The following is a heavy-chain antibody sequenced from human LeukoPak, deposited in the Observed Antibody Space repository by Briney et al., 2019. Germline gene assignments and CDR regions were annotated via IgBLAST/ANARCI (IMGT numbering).Heavy chain of an antibody. CDR1: GYTFTSYF. CDR2: INPNSGGT. CDR3: ARDSKVEEAYSSTWSRYYYYYMDV. V-gene: IGHV1-2*02. J-gene: IGHJ6*03. D-gene: IGHD6-13*01. Sequence: ASLRVSCKASGYTFTSYFMHWVREAPGQGLEWMGWINPNSGGTNYAQKFQGRVTMTWDTSISTAYMELSRLRSDDTAVYYCARDSKVEEAYSSTWSRYYYYYMDVWGKGTTVTVSS.